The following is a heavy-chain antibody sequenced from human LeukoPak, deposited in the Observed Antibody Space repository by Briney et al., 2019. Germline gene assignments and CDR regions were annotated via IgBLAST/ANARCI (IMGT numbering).Heavy chain of an antibody. V-gene: IGHV4-34*01. D-gene: IGHD3-10*01. CDR3: ARAGGSGSYYDY. CDR1: GGSFSGYY. CDR2: INHSGST. Sequence: SETLSLTCAVYGGSFSGYYWSWIRQPPGKGLEWIGEINHSGSTNYNPSLKSRVTISVDTSKNQFSPKLSSVTAADTAVYYCARAGGSGSYYDYWGQGTLVTVSS. J-gene: IGHJ4*02.